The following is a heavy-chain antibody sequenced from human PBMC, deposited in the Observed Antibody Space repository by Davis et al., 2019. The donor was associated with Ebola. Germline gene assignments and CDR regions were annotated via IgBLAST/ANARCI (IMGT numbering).Heavy chain of an antibody. D-gene: IGHD2-15*01. CDR3: AKLAVAATVYYFYY. CDR1: GFTFSNYD. CDR2: ISGNGDST. J-gene: IGHJ4*02. V-gene: IGHV3-23*01. Sequence: PGGSLRLSCAASGFTFSNYDMSWVRQAPGKGLEWVSTISGNGDSTYYADSVKGRFTISRDNSKNTLYLQINSLRAEDTAVYYCAKLAVAATVYYFYYWGQGTLVIVSS.